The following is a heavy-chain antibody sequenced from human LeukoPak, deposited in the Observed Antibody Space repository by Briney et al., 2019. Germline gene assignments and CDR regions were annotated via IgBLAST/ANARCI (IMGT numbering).Heavy chain of an antibody. CDR3: ARERIAAAGTNYYYGMDV. CDR2: IYYSGST. J-gene: IGHJ6*02. D-gene: IGHD6-13*01. V-gene: IGHV4-59*01. CDR1: GGSISSYY. Sequence: PSETLSLTCTVSGGSISSYYWSWIRQPPGKGLEWIGYIYYSGSTNYSPSLKSRVTISVDTSKNQFSLKLSSVTAADTAVYYCARERIAAAGTNYYYGMDVWGQGTTVTVSS.